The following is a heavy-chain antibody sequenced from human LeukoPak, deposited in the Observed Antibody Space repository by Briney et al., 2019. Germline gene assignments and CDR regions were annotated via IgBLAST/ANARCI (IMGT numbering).Heavy chain of an antibody. CDR3: SKDRPSIEGARCFDY. D-gene: IGHD1-26*01. Sequence: PGGSLRLSCVASGVTFGNYAMNWVRQAPGKGLEWVSGITNVGGTTHYADSVRGRFSISRDNSNNTLFLQMNSLRAEDTAVYFCSKDRPSIEGARCFDYWGRGAVVTVSS. V-gene: IGHV3-23*01. CDR2: ITNVGGTT. CDR1: GVTFGNYA. J-gene: IGHJ4*02.